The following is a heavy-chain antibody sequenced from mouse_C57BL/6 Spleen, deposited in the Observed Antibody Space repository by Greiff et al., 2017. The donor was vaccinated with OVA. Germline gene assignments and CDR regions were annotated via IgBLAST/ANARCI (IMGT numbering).Heavy chain of an antibody. CDR3: AVGSSYSLDY. CDR2: ISYDGSN. V-gene: IGHV3-6*01. D-gene: IGHD1-1*01. CDR1: GYSITSGYY. Sequence: ESGPGLVKPSQSLSLTCSVTGYSITSGYYWNWIRQFPGNKLEWMGYISYDGSNNYNPSLKNRISITRDTSKNQFFLKLNSVTTEDTATYYCAVGSSYSLDYWGQGTSVTVSS. J-gene: IGHJ4*01.